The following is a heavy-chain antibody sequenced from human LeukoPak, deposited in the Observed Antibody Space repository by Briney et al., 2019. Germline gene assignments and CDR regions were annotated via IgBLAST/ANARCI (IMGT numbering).Heavy chain of an antibody. Sequence: PSETLSLTCTVSGGSISSYYWSLIRQPPGKGLEWIGYIYYSGSTNYNPSLKSRVTISVDTSKNQFSLKLSSVTAADTAVYYCARALGYSFDYWGQGTLVTVSS. CDR3: ARALGYSFDY. CDR2: IYYSGST. CDR1: GGSISSYY. D-gene: IGHD2-15*01. V-gene: IGHV4-59*01. J-gene: IGHJ4*02.